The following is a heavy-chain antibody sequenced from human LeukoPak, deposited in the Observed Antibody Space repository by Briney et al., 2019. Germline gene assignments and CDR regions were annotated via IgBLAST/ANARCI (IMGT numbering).Heavy chain of an antibody. CDR2: MNPNSGNT. CDR1: GYTFTGYD. CDR3: ARGLKGDYNWFDP. V-gene: IGHV1-8*01. Sequence: GASVKVSCKASGYTFTGYDINWVRQATGQGLEWMGRMNPNSGNTGYAQKFQGRVTMTRNTSISTAYMELSSLRSEDTAVYYCARGLKGDYNWFDPWGQGTLVTVSS. J-gene: IGHJ5*02. D-gene: IGHD2-21*02.